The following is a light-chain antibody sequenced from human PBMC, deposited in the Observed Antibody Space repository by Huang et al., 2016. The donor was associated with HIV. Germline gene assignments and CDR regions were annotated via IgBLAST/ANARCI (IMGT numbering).Light chain of an antibody. V-gene: IGKV3-11*02. CDR1: QSVSSY. Sequence: EIVLTQSPATLSLSPGERATLSCRASQSVSSYLAWYQQRPGQAPRLLIYDASNRATGIPARCSGSGSGRDFTLTISSLEPEDFAVYYCQQRSNWPPLTFGGGTKVEIK. J-gene: IGKJ4*01. CDR3: QQRSNWPPLT. CDR2: DAS.